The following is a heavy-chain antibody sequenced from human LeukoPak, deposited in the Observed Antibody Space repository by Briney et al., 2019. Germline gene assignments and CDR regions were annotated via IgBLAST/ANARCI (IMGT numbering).Heavy chain of an antibody. V-gene: IGHV3-23*01. CDR3: ASEDRGWYYFDY. Sequence: GGSLRLSCAASGFIFSNYVMNWVRQAPGKGLEWVSRISGDGTSTHYADSVKGRFTILRDNSKNTLYLQMNSLRGEDTAIYYCASEDRGWYYFDYWGQGTLVTVSS. J-gene: IGHJ4*02. CDR1: GFIFSNYV. D-gene: IGHD6-19*01. CDR2: ISGDGTST.